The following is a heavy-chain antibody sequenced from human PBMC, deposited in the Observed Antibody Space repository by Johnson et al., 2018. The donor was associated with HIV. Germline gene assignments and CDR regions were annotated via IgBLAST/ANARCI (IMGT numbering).Heavy chain of an antibody. Sequence: VQLVESGGGLIQPGGSLRLSCAASGFSFGDYAMSWVRQAPGKGLEWVGFIRSKAYGGTTEYAASVKGRFTISRDDSKSIAYLQMNSLKTEDTAVYYCIGMYAHDAFDIWGQGTMVTVSS. CDR3: IGMYAHDAFDI. CDR2: IRSKAYGGTT. D-gene: IGHD2-8*01. J-gene: IGHJ3*02. V-gene: IGHV3-49*04. CDR1: GFSFGDYA.